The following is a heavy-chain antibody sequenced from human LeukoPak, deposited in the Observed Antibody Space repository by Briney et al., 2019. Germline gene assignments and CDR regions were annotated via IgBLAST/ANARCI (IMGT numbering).Heavy chain of an antibody. J-gene: IGHJ3*02. CDR2: ISGSGGST. V-gene: IGHV3-23*01. CDR1: GFTFSSYA. D-gene: IGHD3-3*01. Sequence: GGSLRLSCAASGFTFSSYAMSWVRQAPGKGLEWVSAISGSGGSTYYADSVKGRFTISRDNSKNTLYLQMNSLRAEDTAVYYCAKPYYDFWSGYSPDAFDIWGQGTMVTVSS. CDR3: AKPYYDFWSGYSPDAFDI.